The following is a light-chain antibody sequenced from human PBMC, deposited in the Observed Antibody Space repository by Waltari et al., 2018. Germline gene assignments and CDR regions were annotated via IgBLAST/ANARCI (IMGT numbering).Light chain of an antibody. CDR3: QQSYRTPRT. CDR2: AAS. V-gene: IGKV1-39*01. Sequence: DIQMTQSPSSLSASVGDRVTITCRARQSISSYLNWYQQKPGKAPKLLIYAASSLQSGVPSRFSGSGSGTDFTLTISSLQPEDFATYYCQQSYRTPRTFGQGTKVEI. J-gene: IGKJ1*01. CDR1: QSISSY.